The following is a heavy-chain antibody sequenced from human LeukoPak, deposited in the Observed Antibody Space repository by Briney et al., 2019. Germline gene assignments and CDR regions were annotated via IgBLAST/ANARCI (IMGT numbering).Heavy chain of an antibody. Sequence: GGSLRLSCAASGFTFSSYWMTWVRQALGKGLEWVANIKQDGSEQYYGDSVKGRFTISRDNAKNSLYLQMNTLRAEDTAVYYCAREMGYDILTGPDAFDMWGQGTMVTVSS. D-gene: IGHD3-9*01. V-gene: IGHV3-7*01. J-gene: IGHJ3*02. CDR2: IKQDGSEQ. CDR3: AREMGYDILTGPDAFDM. CDR1: GFTFSSYW.